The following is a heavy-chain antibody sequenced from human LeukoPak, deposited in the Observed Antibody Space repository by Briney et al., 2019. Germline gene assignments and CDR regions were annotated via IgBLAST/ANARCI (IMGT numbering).Heavy chain of an antibody. CDR3: ARDGYHTADAFDI. D-gene: IGHD5-12*01. CDR2: IIPIFGTA. J-gene: IGHJ3*02. CDR1: GGTFSSYA. Sequence: SVKVSCKASGGTFSSYAISWVRQAPGQGLEWMGGIIPIFGTANYAQKFQGRVTITTDESTSTAYMELSSLRSEDTAVYYCARDGYHTADAFDIWGQGTMVTVSS. V-gene: IGHV1-69*05.